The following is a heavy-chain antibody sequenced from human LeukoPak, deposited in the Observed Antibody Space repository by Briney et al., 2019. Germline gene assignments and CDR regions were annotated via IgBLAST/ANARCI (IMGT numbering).Heavy chain of an antibody. V-gene: IGHV3-23*01. Sequence: GGSLRLSCAASGFTFSSYAMSWVRQAPGKGLKWVSAISGSGGSTYYADSVKGRFTISRDNSKNTLYLQMNSLRAEDTAVYYCASPPGRGYYEDYWGQGTLVTVSS. D-gene: IGHD3-3*01. CDR3: ASPPGRGYYEDY. CDR2: ISGSGGST. J-gene: IGHJ4*02. CDR1: GFTFSSYA.